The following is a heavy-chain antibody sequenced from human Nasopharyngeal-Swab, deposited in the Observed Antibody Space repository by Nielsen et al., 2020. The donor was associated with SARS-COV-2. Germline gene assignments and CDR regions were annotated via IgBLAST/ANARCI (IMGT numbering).Heavy chain of an antibody. Sequence: GESLKISCAASGFTFSSYAMSWVRQAPGKGLEWVSAISGSGGSTYYADSVKGRFTISRDNSKNTLYLQMNSLRAEDTAVYYCAKCPPGERGTYWGQGTLVTVSS. V-gene: IGHV3-23*01. CDR3: AKCPPGERGTY. CDR1: GFTFSSYA. CDR2: ISGSGGST. D-gene: IGHD1-26*01. J-gene: IGHJ4*02.